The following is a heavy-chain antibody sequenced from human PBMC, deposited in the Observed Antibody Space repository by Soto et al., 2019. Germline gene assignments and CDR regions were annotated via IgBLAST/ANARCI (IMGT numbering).Heavy chain of an antibody. Sequence: EVQLVESGGGLVQPGGSLRLSCAASRFTVSSNYMNWVRQAPGKGLEWVSVIYSGGSTYYADSVKGRFTISRDNSKNTLYLQMNSLRVEDTAVYYCAREKDYGDYGTSYFDYWGQGTLVTVSS. CDR2: IYSGGST. D-gene: IGHD4-17*01. CDR1: RFTVSSNY. J-gene: IGHJ4*02. CDR3: AREKDYGDYGTSYFDY. V-gene: IGHV3-66*01.